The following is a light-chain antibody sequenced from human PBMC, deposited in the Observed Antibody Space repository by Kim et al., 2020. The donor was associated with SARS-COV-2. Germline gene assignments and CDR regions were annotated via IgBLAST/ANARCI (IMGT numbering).Light chain of an antibody. Sequence: SASVGDRVTITCRASQGIRNDLAWFQQKPGKVPKRLIYGASTLHSGVPPRFSGSGSGTEFTLTIASLQPEDFASYYCLQHNTYPYTFGQGTKLEIK. J-gene: IGKJ2*01. CDR2: GAS. CDR3: LQHNTYPYT. CDR1: QGIRND. V-gene: IGKV1-17*03.